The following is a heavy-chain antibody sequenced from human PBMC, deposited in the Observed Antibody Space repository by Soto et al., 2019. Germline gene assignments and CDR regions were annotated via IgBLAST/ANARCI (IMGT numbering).Heavy chain of an antibody. D-gene: IGHD6-19*01. V-gene: IGHV4-34*01. CDR3: ARARDNSGPVALGY. CDR1: GGSFSGYY. J-gene: IGHJ4*01. CDR2: INHSGST. Sequence: SETLSLTCAVYGGSFSGYYWTWIRQPPGTGLEWIGEINHSGSTNYNPSLKSRVTISVDTSRNQFSLKLTSVTAADTAVYYCARARDNSGPVALGYWRKGPLVTVS.